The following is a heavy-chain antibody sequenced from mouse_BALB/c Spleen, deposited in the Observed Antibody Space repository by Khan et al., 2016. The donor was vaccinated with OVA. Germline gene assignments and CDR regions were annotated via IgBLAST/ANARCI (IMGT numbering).Heavy chain of an antibody. D-gene: IGHD1-1*01. CDR3: ARNYGSFYWYFDV. V-gene: IGHV3-5*02. Sequence: EVQLQESGPGLVKPSQTVSLTCTVTGISITSGNYRWSWIRQFPGNKLEWIGNIYYSGTVTYNPSLTSRTTITRDTSKNQFFLEMNSLTAEDTATYYCARNYGSFYWYFDVWGAGTTVTVSS. CDR1: GISITSGNYR. CDR2: IYYSGTV. J-gene: IGHJ1*01.